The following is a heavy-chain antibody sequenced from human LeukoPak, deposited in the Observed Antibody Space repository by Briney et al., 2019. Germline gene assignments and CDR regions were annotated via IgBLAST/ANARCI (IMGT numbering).Heavy chain of an antibody. D-gene: IGHD6-13*01. J-gene: IGHJ6*02. CDR3: ARLGAADYYYGMDV. CDR1: GGSISSYY. CDR2: IYYSGST. V-gene: IGHV4-59*08. Sequence: SETLSLTCTVSGGSISSYYWSWIRQPPGKGLEWIGYIYYSGSTNYNPSLKSRVTISVDTSKNQFSPKLSSVTAADTAVYYCARLGAADYYYGMDVWGQGTTVTVSS.